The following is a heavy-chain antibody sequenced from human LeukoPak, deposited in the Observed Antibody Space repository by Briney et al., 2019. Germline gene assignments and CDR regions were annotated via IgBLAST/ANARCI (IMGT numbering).Heavy chain of an antibody. J-gene: IGHJ4*02. CDR3: ASGVAVAGTPSLFDY. CDR2: IIPILGIA. V-gene: IGHV1-69*02. D-gene: IGHD6-19*01. CDR1: GGTFSSYT. Sequence: GASVKVSCKASGGTFSSYTISWVRQAPGQGLEWMGRIIPILGIANYAQKFQGRVTITADKSTSTAYMELSSLRSKDTAVYYCASGVAVAGTPSLFDYWGQGTLVTVSS.